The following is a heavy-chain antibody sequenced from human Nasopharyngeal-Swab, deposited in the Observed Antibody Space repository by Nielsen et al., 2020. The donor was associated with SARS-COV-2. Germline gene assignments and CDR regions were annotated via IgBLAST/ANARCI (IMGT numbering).Heavy chain of an antibody. CDR3: AKDPGYCSSTSCYSNWFDP. V-gene: IGHV3-23*01. Sequence: GESLKLSCAASGFTFSSYAMSWVRQAPGKGLEWVSAISGSGGSTYYADSVKGRFTISRDNSKNTLYLQMNSLRAEDTAVYYCAKDPGYCSSTSCYSNWFDPWGQGTLVTVSS. D-gene: IGHD2-2*03. CDR2: ISGSGGST. J-gene: IGHJ5*02. CDR1: GFTFSSYA.